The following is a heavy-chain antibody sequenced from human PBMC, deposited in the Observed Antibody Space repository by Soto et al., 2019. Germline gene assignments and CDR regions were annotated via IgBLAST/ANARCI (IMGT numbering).Heavy chain of an antibody. CDR2: VSGYSGHS. J-gene: IGHJ6*02. Sequence: QVHLVQSGAEVKKPGASVKVSCKASNETLTTYGISWVRQAPGQGLEWMGWVSGYSGHSSSAQEFQDRVIMTTDTSTNTAYMELRSLTSDDSSVYFCARESSSSGYYYGMGVWGQGTTVTVSS. CDR3: ARESSSSGYYYGMGV. D-gene: IGHD6-6*01. V-gene: IGHV1-18*01. CDR1: NETLTTYG.